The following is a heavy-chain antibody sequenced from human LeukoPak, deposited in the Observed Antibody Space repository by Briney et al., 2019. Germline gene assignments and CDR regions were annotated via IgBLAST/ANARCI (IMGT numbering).Heavy chain of an antibody. CDR2: IYSNGVT. CDR1: GFSVSNNY. D-gene: IGHD3-22*01. J-gene: IGHJ4*02. CDR3: ARGITMMIVAPGY. V-gene: IGHV3-53*01. Sequence: PGGSLRLSCAASGFSVSNNYMTWVRQAPGRGLEGVSVIYSNGVTYYADSVKGRFTISRDNSKNTVYLQMDSLRAEDTAVYYCARGITMMIVAPGYWGQGTLVTVSS.